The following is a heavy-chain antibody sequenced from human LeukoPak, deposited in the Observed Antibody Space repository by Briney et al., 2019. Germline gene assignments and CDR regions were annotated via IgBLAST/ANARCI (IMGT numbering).Heavy chain of an antibody. D-gene: IGHD4-17*01. V-gene: IGHV1-18*01. Sequence: ASVKVSCKASGYTFTSYGISRVRQAPGQGLEWMGWISAYNGNTNYAQKLQGRVTMTTDTSTSTAYMELRSLRSDDTAVYYCARDSFNDYGDYSRAYYYGMDVWGQGTTVTVSS. CDR3: ARDSFNDYGDYSRAYYYGMDV. CDR1: GYTFTSYG. J-gene: IGHJ6*02. CDR2: ISAYNGNT.